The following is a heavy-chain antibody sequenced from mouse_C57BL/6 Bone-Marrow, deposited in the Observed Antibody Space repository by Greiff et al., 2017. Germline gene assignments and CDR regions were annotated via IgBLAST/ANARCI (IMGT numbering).Heavy chain of an antibody. J-gene: IGHJ4*01. CDR1: GYTFTDYY. V-gene: IGHV1-26*01. D-gene: IGHD1-1*01. Sequence: EVQLQQSGPELVKPGASVKISCKASGYTFTDYYMNWVKQSHGKSLEWIGDINPNNGGTSYNQKFKGKATLTVDKSSSTAYMELRSLTSEDSAVYYCARGRYYGSGAMDYWGQGTSVTVSS. CDR3: ARGRYYGSGAMDY. CDR2: INPNNGGT.